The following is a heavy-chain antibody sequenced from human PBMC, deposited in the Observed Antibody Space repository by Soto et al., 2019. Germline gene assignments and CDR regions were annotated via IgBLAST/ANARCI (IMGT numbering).Heavy chain of an antibody. D-gene: IGHD2-2*01. CDR3: ARAGYCSSTSCRKYYYYGMDV. J-gene: IGHJ6*02. CDR1: GDSVSSNSAA. Sequence: SQTLSLTCAISGDSVSSNSAAWNWIRQSPSRGLEWLGRTYYRSKWYNDYAVSVKSRITINPDTSKNQFSLQLNSVTPEDTAVYYCARAGYCSSTSCRKYYYYGMDVWGQGTTVTVSS. V-gene: IGHV6-1*01. CDR2: TYYRSKWYN.